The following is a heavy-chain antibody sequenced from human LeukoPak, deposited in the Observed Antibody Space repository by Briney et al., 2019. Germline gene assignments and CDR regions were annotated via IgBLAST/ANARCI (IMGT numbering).Heavy chain of an antibody. D-gene: IGHD6-13*01. Sequence: ASVKVSCKASGGTFSSYAISWVRQAPGQGLEWMGWINPNSGGTNYAQKFQGRVTMTRDTSISTAYMELSRLRSDDTAVYYCARGSAVIAAAGGYWGQGTLVTVSS. CDR3: ARGSAVIAAAGGY. CDR1: GGTFSSYA. J-gene: IGHJ4*02. V-gene: IGHV1-2*02. CDR2: INPNSGGT.